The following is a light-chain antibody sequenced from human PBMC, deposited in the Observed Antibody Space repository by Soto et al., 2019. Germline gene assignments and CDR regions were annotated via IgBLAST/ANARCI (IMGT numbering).Light chain of an antibody. V-gene: IGKV3-20*01. J-gene: IGKJ1*01. CDR1: QSVRSSF. CDR3: HHYGTSWT. CDR2: GAS. Sequence: EIVLTQSPGTVSLSPGERATLSCRASQSVRSSFLAWYQQKPGQAPRVLISGASSRATGIPDRFSGSGSGTDFTLTISRLEPEDFAVYYCHHYGTSWTFGQGTKLEI.